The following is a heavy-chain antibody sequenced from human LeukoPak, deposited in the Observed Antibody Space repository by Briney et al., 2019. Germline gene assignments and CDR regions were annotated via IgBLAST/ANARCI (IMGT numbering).Heavy chain of an antibody. J-gene: IGHJ4*02. CDR2: INHSGST. D-gene: IGHD3-22*01. CDR1: GGSFSGYY. Sequence: SETLSLTCAVYGGSFSGYYWSWIRQPPGKGLEWIGEINHSGSTNYDPSLKSRVTISVDTSKNQFSLKLSSVTAADTAVYYCASRNIIYYDSNYIGYWGQGTLVTVSS. CDR3: ASRNIIYYDSNYIGY. V-gene: IGHV4-34*01.